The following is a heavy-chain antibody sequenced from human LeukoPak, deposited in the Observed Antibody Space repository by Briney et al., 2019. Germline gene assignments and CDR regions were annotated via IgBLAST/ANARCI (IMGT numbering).Heavy chain of an antibody. J-gene: IGHJ3*01. Sequence: PSETLSLTCTVSGGSITSHFWTWIRQAPGKGLEWVGYVSKSGSTNYNPSLRSRITISVDTSKNQFFLKLTSMTAADTAVYFCARDDYGVFDAFDVWGQGTVVTVSS. D-gene: IGHD3-16*01. V-gene: IGHV4-4*08. CDR3: ARDDYGVFDAFDV. CDR2: VSKSGST. CDR1: GGSITSHF.